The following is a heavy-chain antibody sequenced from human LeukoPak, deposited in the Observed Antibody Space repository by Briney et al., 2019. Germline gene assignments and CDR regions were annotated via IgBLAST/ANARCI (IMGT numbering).Heavy chain of an antibody. D-gene: IGHD4-17*01. CDR1: GFPLCNAW. J-gene: IGHJ4*02. Sequence: GGSLRLSCVASGFPLCNAWVSWVRHARGKGLEWVVRIKTTTDEGTTDYAAPVTGRFTISRDNSKNTLYLQMNSLTAEDTAVYYCARDLYGDYAFDCGGEGPLVAVSS. CDR3: ARDLYGDYAFDC. V-gene: IGHV3-15*01. CDR2: IKTTTDEGTT.